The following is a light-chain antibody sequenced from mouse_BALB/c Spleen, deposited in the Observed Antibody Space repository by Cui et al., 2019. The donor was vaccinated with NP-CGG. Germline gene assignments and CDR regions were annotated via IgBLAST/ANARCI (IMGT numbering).Light chain of an antibody. CDR2: GTN. J-gene: IGLJ1*01. CDR3: ALWYSNHWV. Sequence: QAFVTQLSALTTSPGETVTLTCRSSTGAVTTTNYANWVQEKPDHLFTGLIGGTNNRAPGVPARFSGSLIGDKAALTITGAQTEDEAIYFCALWYSNHWVFGGGTKVTVL. V-gene: IGLV1*01. CDR1: TGAVTTTNY.